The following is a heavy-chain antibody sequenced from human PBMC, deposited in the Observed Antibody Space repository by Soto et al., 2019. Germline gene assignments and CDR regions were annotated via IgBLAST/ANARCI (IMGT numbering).Heavy chain of an antibody. CDR2: IYYSGST. D-gene: IGHD3-9*01. Sequence: QLQLQESGPGLVKPSETLSLTCTVSGGSISSSSYYWGWIRQPPGKGLEWIGSIYYSGSTYYNPSLKSRVTISVDTSKNQFSLKLSSVTAADTAVYYCARQETYYDILTGYYSNFDYWGQGTLVTVSS. V-gene: IGHV4-39*01. CDR3: ARQETYYDILTGYYSNFDY. CDR1: GGSISSSSYY. J-gene: IGHJ4*02.